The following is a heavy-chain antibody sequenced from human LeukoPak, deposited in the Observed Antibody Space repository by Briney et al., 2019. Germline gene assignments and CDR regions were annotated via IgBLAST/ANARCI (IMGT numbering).Heavy chain of an antibody. D-gene: IGHD6-19*01. CDR1: GFTFSSYA. CDR3: AKDGDSSGWPLYFQH. Sequence: PGGSLRLSCAASGFTFSSYAMSWVRQAPGKGLEWVSAISGSGGSTYYADSVNGRFTISRVNSKNTQYLLTHSLRAEDRAVYYCAKDGDSSGWPLYFQHWGQGTLVTVSS. J-gene: IGHJ1*01. V-gene: IGHV3-23*01. CDR2: ISGSGGST.